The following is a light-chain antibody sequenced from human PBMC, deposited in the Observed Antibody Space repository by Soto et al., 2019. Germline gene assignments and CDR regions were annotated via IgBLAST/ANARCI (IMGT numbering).Light chain of an antibody. CDR3: QQYGSSIT. V-gene: IGKV3-20*01. CDR1: QSVSSSY. CDR2: GAS. J-gene: IGKJ5*01. Sequence: EIVFTQAPGNLSLSPGERATLSCRASQSVSSSYLAWYQQKPGQAPRLLIYGASSRATGIPDRFSGSGSGTDFTLTISRLEPEDFAVYYCQQYGSSITLGQGTRLEIK.